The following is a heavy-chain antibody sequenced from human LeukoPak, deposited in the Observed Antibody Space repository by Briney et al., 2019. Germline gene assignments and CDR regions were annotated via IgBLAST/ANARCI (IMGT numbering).Heavy chain of an antibody. CDR1: GFSIRTGYY. D-gene: IGHD3-3*01. CDR3: ARVHWVNTPFGVVLSHFDS. CDR2: IYNTGNT. Sequence: PSETLSLSCSVSGFSIRTGYYWGWIRHTPGEGLEWIGSIYNTGNTAYNPSLQSRVTISMDTSKNLFSLRLTSVTATDTALYYCARVHWVNTPFGVVLSHFDSWGQGTLVTVSS. J-gene: IGHJ4*02. V-gene: IGHV4-38-2*02.